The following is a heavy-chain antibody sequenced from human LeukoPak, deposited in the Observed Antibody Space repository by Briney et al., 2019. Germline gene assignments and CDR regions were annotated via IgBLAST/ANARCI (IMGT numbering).Heavy chain of an antibody. Sequence: PSETLSLTCTVSGGSISNYYWNWIRQPPGKGLEWIGYIYYSGTTNYNPSLKSRVSMSVDTSKNQFSLKLSSVTAADTAVYYCARELGVRSFDYWGQGTLVTVSS. J-gene: IGHJ4*02. CDR1: GGSISNYY. CDR2: IYYSGTT. D-gene: IGHD3-10*02. CDR3: ARELGVRSFDY. V-gene: IGHV4-59*01.